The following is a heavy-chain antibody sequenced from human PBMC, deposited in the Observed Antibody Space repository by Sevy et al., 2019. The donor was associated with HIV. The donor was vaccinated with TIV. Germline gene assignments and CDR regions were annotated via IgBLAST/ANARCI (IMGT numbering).Heavy chain of an antibody. J-gene: IGHJ4*02. V-gene: IGHV3-30*18. CDR1: AFTFSSYG. D-gene: IGHD6-13*01. Sequence: GGSLRLSCAASAFTFSSYGTHWVRQAPGKGLEWVAVISYDGSNKYYADSVKGRFTISRDNSKNTLYLQMNSLRAEDTAVYYCAKGPGIAAAGTLDYWGQGTLVTVSS. CDR2: ISYDGSNK. CDR3: AKGPGIAAAGTLDY.